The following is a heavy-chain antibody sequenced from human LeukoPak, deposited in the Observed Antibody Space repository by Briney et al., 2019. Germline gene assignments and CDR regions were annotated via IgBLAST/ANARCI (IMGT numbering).Heavy chain of an antibody. Sequence: GGSLRLSCTVSGFTVSSNSMSWVRQAPGKGLEWVSFIYSGGNTHYSDSVKGRFTISRDNSKNTLYLQMNSLRAEDTAVYYCAKDRYCSGGSCYSGFFVYWGQGTLVTVSS. D-gene: IGHD2-15*01. V-gene: IGHV3-53*01. J-gene: IGHJ4*02. CDR1: GFTVSSNS. CDR2: IYSGGNT. CDR3: AKDRYCSGGSCYSGFFVY.